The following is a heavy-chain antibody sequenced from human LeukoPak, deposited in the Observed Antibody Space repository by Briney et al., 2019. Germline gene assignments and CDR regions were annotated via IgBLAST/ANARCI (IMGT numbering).Heavy chain of an antibody. V-gene: IGHV3-23*01. CDR1: GFTFSSYA. J-gene: IGHJ4*02. D-gene: IGHD6-25*01. CDR2: ISGSGGST. Sequence: PGGSLRLSCAASGFTFSSYAMSWVRQAPGKGLEWFSAISGSGGSTYYADSVKGRFTISRGNSKNTLCLQMNSLRVEDTAVYYCGRDLIGTAASWDCWGQGTLVTVSS. CDR3: GRDLIGTAASWDC.